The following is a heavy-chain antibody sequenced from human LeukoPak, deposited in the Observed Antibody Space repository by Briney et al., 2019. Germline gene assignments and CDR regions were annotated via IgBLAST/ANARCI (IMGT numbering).Heavy chain of an antibody. V-gene: IGHV1-8*03. J-gene: IGHJ5*02. CDR1: GYTFTSYD. CDR2: MNPNSGNS. CDR3: ARGPHYDFWSGFRFDP. Sequence: GASVKVSCKASGYTFTSYDINWVRQATGQGLEWMGWMNPNSGNSGYAQKFQGRVTITRNTSISTAYMELSSLRSEDTAVYYCARGPHYDFWSGFRFDPWGQGTLVTVSS. D-gene: IGHD3-3*01.